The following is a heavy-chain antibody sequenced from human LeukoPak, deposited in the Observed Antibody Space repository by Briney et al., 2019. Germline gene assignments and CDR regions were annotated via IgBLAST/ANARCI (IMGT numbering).Heavy chain of an antibody. CDR1: GFTFSSYG. D-gene: IGHD3-22*01. J-gene: IGHJ6*02. CDR2: IWYDGSNK. CDR3: AIGENSSGYDTYYYYYGMDV. V-gene: IGHV3-33*01. Sequence: GGSLRLSCAASGFTFSSYGMHWVRQAPGKGLEWVAVIWYDGSNKYYADSVKGRFTISRDNSKNTLYLQMNSLRAEDTAVYYCAIGENSSGYDTYYYYYGMDVWGQGTTVTVS.